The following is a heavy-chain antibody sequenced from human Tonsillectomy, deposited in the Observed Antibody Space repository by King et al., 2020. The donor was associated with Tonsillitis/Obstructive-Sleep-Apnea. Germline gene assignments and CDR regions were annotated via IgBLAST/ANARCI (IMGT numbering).Heavy chain of an antibody. CDR3: ARDLVDDDVLTGYPPFDY. Sequence: QLVQSGGEVKEPGASVKVSCKAAGYTFTSYGISWVRQAPGQGLEWMGWISAYSGNTKYAQNLQGRVTMTTDTSTTTAYLYLRSLRSDDTAVYYCARDLVDDDVLTGYPPFDYWGQGTLVTVSS. CDR1: GYTFTSYG. J-gene: IGHJ4*02. D-gene: IGHD3-9*01. V-gene: IGHV1-18*01. CDR2: ISAYSGNT.